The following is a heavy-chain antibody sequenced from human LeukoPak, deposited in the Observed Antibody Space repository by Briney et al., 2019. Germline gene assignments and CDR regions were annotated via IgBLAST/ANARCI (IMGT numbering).Heavy chain of an antibody. CDR1: GFFFSSYA. CDR2: ISYDGRNT. V-gene: IGHV3-30*04. Sequence: PGGSLRLSCAASGFFFSSYAMHWVRQAPGKGLEWVAVISYDGRNTDYADSVKGRFTISRDNSKNALYLQMNSLRTEDTAVYYCARRRDYNFWSGSAIDYWGQGTLVTVSS. CDR3: ARRRDYNFWSGSAIDY. J-gene: IGHJ4*02. D-gene: IGHD3-3*01.